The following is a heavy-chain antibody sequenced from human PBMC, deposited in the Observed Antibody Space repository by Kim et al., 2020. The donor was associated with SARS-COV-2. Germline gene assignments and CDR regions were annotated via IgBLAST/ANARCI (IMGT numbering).Heavy chain of an antibody. CDR2: K. Sequence: KCYVYSVEGRYTVSRDNAKNSVYLQMNGMRPEDTAVYYCARDDGFRSIDHWGQGILVTVSS. CDR3: ARDDGFRSIDH. D-gene: IGHD6-25*01. J-gene: IGHJ4*02. V-gene: IGHV3-7*01.